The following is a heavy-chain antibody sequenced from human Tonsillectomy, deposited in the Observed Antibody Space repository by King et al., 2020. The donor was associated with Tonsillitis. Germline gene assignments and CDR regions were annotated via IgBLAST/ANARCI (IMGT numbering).Heavy chain of an antibody. CDR1: GGSISTYY. J-gene: IGHJ6*03. D-gene: IGHD3-22*01. Sequence: QLQESGPGLVKPSETLSLTCTVSGGSISTYYWNWIRQPPGKALEWIGFIYYSGSTKYHPSLKSRVTISVDTSRNQFSLKLSSVTAADTAVYYCARGTWENDYDSSGAYYFMDVWGKGTTVIVSS. CDR3: ARGTWENDYDSSGAYYFMDV. CDR2: IYYSGST. V-gene: IGHV4-59*01.